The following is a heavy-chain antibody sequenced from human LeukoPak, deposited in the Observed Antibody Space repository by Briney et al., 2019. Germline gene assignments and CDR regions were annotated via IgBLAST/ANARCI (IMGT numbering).Heavy chain of an antibody. Sequence: SETLSLTCTVSGGSIGTYYWSWIRQSQGKGLEWIGYIYVTGTRYNPYLQSRVTISVDRSRNQFFLKMSSVTAADTAVNYCARHIGGGIEDMDVWGKGTKVIVSS. J-gene: IGHJ6*03. CDR2: IYVTGT. V-gene: IGHV4-59*08. CDR3: ARHIGGGIEDMDV. CDR1: GGSIGTYY. D-gene: IGHD3-16*02.